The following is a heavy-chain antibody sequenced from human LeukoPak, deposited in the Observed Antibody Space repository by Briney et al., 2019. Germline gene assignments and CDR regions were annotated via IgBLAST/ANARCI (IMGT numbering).Heavy chain of an antibody. J-gene: IGHJ5*02. CDR2: IYVSGRI. CDR3: ARDSGTTGEAKFDP. Sequence: GSLRLSCAASGFTFSSYEMNWIRQPAGKGLEWIGRIYVSGRIDYNPSLRSRVTMSVDTSKNQLSLRVRSVTAADTGVYYCARDSGTTGEAKFDPWGQGTLVTVSS. CDR1: GFTFSSYE. D-gene: IGHD3-10*01. V-gene: IGHV4-4*07.